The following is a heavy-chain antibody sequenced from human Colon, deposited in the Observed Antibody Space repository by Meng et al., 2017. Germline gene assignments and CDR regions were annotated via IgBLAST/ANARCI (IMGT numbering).Heavy chain of an antibody. V-gene: IGHV4-34*01. CDR2: ISHTGDT. CDR3: ARGPHSAWPLLAY. CDR1: GASFSGYY. Sequence: QWQVQQWGAGLLKPSETLPLTCAISGASFSGYYWTWVRQPPGKGLEWIGEISHTGDTSYNPSLSSRVTISRDTSKNQFSLSLTSVTAADTAVYYCARGPHSAWPLLAYWGQGTLVTVSS. J-gene: IGHJ4*02. D-gene: IGHD1-26*01.